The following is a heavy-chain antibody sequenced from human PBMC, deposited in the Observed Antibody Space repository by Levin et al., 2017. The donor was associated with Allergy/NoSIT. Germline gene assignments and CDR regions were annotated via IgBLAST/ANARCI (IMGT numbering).Heavy chain of an antibody. J-gene: IGHJ3*02. CDR3: ARGYYDSSGFCAFDI. Sequence: GESLKISCAASGFTFSSYAMHWVRQAPGKGLEYVSAISSNGGSTYYANSVKGRFTISRDNSKNTLYLQMGSLRAEDMAVYYCARGYYDSSGFCAFDIWGQGTMVTVSS. V-gene: IGHV3-64*01. CDR2: ISSNGGST. D-gene: IGHD3-22*01. CDR1: GFTFSSYA.